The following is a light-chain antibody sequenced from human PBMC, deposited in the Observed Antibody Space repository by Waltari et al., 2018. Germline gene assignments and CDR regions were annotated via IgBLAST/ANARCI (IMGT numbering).Light chain of an antibody. CDR1: SSDVGTYDY. J-gene: IGLJ1*01. Sequence: QSALTQPASVSGSPGQSITISCTGTSSDVGTYDYVSWYQQHPGKAPKLMIDDCTKRPAGIANRFSGSKSGNTASLTISGLQAEDEADYYCSSYTTSSTVYVFGTGTKVTVL. CDR3: SSYTTSSTVYV. CDR2: DCT. V-gene: IGLV2-14*03.